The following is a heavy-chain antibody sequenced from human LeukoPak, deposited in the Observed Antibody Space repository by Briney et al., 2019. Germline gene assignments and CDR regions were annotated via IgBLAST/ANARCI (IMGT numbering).Heavy chain of an antibody. Sequence: SETLSLTCTVSGGSISSYYWSWIRQPPGKGLEWIGYIYYSGSTNYNPSLKSRVTISVVTSKNQFSLKLSSVTAADTAVYYCARRGDAWQILYSFDVWGQGTAVIVSS. CDR2: IYYSGST. CDR3: ARRGDAWQILYSFDV. D-gene: IGHD2-15*01. J-gene: IGHJ3*01. CDR1: GGSISSYY. V-gene: IGHV4-59*01.